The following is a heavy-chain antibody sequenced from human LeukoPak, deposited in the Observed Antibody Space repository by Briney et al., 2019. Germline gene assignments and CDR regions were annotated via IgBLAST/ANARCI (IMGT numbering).Heavy chain of an antibody. CDR1: GYTFTGYY. Sequence: GASVKVSCKASGYTFTGYYMHWMRQAPGQGPEWMGWNDPNSGDTNYAQTFQGRVAMTRDTSISTAYMELSRLRSDDTAVYYCARDLSYYGSGSYYFDYWGQGTLVTVSS. J-gene: IGHJ4*02. CDR3: ARDLSYYGSGSYYFDY. D-gene: IGHD3-10*01. V-gene: IGHV1-2*02. CDR2: NDPNSGDT.